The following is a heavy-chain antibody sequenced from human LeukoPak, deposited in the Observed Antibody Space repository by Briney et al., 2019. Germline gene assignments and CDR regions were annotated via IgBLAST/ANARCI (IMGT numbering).Heavy chain of an antibody. D-gene: IGHD2-8*01. CDR1: GYTFTGYY. CDR3: ARDLGPGYCTNGVCYRGYYYGMDV. V-gene: IGHV1-2*02. CDR2: IKPNSGGT. J-gene: IGHJ6*02. Sequence: GSVKVSCKASGYTFTGYYMHWVRQAPGQGLKWMGWIKPNSGGTNNAQKFQGRVTMTRDTSISTAYMELSRLRSDDTAVYYCARDLGPGYCTNGVCYRGYYYGMDVWGQGTTVTVSS.